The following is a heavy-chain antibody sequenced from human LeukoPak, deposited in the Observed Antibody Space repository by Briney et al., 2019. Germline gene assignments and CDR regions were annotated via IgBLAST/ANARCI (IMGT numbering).Heavy chain of an antibody. V-gene: IGHV3-23*01. D-gene: IGHD1-1*01. Sequence: QSGGSLRLSCPASGFTFSDHAMNWVRQAPGKGLEWVSIISARDGRTYYADSVKGRFTISRDNSKNTLYLQMNSLRVEDTAVYYCAKNRNDWKQGIDYWGQGTLVTVST. J-gene: IGHJ4*02. CDR3: AKNRNDWKQGIDY. CDR2: ISARDGRT. CDR1: GFTFSDHA.